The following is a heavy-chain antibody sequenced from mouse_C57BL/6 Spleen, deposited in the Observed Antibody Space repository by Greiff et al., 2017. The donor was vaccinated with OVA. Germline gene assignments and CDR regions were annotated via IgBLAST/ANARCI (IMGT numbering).Heavy chain of an antibody. CDR3: ARYYGNSYWYFDV. CDR1: GYTFTSYW. CDR2: IDPNSGGT. J-gene: IGHJ1*03. D-gene: IGHD2-1*01. V-gene: IGHV1-72*01. Sequence: QVQLQQPGAELVKPGASVKLSCKASGYTFTSYWMHWVKQRPGRGLEWIGRIDPNSGGTKYNEKFKSKATLTVDKPSSTAYMQISSLTSEDSAVYYCARYYGNSYWYFDVWGTGTTVTVSS.